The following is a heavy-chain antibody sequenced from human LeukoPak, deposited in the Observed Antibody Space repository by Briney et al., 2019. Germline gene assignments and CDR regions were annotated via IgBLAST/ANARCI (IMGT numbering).Heavy chain of an antibody. CDR3: AKGLPVAGGNYFDY. CDR2: ISGSGGST. Sequence: GESLRLSCAASGFTFSSYAMSWVRQAPGKGLEWVSAISGSGGSTYYADSVKGRFTISRDNSKNTLYLQINSLRAEETAVYYCAKGLPVAGGNYFDYWGQGTLVTVSS. CDR1: GFTFSSYA. V-gene: IGHV3-23*01. J-gene: IGHJ4*02. D-gene: IGHD6-19*01.